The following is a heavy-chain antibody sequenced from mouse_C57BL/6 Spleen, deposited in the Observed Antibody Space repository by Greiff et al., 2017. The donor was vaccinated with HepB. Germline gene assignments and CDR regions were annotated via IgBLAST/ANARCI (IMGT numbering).Heavy chain of an antibody. CDR1: GYTFTSYW. CDR3: ARFSYYYGSTYWYFDV. Sequence: QVQLQQPGAELVKPGASVKMSCKASGYTFTSYWITWVKQRPGQGLEWIGDIYPGSGSTNYNEKFKSKATLTVDTSSSTAYMQLSSLTSEDSAVYYCARFSYYYGSTYWYFDVWGTGTTVTVSS. J-gene: IGHJ1*03. CDR2: IYPGSGST. D-gene: IGHD1-1*01. V-gene: IGHV1-55*01.